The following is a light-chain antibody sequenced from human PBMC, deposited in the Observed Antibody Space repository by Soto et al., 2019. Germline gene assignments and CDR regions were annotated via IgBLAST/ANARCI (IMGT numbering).Light chain of an antibody. CDR2: KIC. CDR1: QGLVYSDGTIY. CDR3: VDGKQFPFT. Sequence: DIVMTQTPLSLPVTLGQPASISCRSSQGLVYSDGTIYLSWLHQRPGQPPKFLIYKICMRFSGVPDRFSGSGAGTKPTIKISGVEPDDVGVYCCVDGKQFPFTFGPGNRWDL. J-gene: IGKJ3*01. V-gene: IGKV2-24*01.